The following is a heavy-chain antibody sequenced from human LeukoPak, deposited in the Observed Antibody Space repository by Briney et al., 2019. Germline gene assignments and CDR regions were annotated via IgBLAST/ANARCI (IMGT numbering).Heavy chain of an antibody. CDR1: GYRFTSYW. CDR2: IYPGNSDI. Sequence: GESLKISCKGSGYRFTSYWIGWVRQMPGKGLEWMGGIYPGNSDITYSPSFQGQVTISADKSISTAYLQWSSLKASDTAMYYCASQVGATTFPVDYWGQGTLVTVSS. V-gene: IGHV5-51*01. J-gene: IGHJ4*02. CDR3: ASQVGATTFPVDY. D-gene: IGHD1-26*01.